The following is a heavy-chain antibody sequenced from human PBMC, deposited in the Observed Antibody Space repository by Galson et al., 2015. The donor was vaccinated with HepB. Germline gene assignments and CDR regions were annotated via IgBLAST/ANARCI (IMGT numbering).Heavy chain of an antibody. D-gene: IGHD3-22*01. CDR3: AKLPHYYDSSGYYNPTFDY. V-gene: IGHV3-30*18. CDR1: GFTFSSYG. CDR2: ISYDGSNK. J-gene: IGHJ4*02. Sequence: SLRLSCAASGFTFSSYGMHWVRQAPGKGLEWVAVISYDGSNKYYADSVKGRFTISRDNSKNTLYLQMNSLRAEDTAVYYCAKLPHYYDSSGYYNPTFDYWGQGTLVTVSS.